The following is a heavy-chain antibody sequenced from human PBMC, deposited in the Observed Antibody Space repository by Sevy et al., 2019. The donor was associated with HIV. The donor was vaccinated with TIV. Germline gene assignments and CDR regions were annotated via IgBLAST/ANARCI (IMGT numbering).Heavy chain of an antibody. D-gene: IGHD3-10*01. J-gene: IGHJ6*03. V-gene: IGHV4-31*03. Sequence: SETLSLTCTVSGGSISSGGYYWSWIRQHPGKGLEWIGYIHYSGSTYYNPSLKSRVTISVDTSKNQFSLKLSSVTAADTAVYYCARGPGSGKGYYMDVWGKGTTVTVSS. CDR3: ARGPGSGKGYYMDV. CDR1: GGSISSGGYY. CDR2: IHYSGST.